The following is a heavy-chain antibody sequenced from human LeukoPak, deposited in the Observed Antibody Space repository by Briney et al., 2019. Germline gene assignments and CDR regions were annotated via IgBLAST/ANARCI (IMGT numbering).Heavy chain of an antibody. CDR1: GGSMSSYY. CDR2: IYHSGST. D-gene: IGHD3-10*01. CDR3: ARVLWFGELLCYFDY. V-gene: IGHV4-59*01. J-gene: IGHJ4*02. Sequence: KPSETLSLTCSVSGGSMSSYYWSWIRQSSGKGLEWIGYIYHSGSTDYNSSLKSRVTISEDTSKKQFSLKVSSVTAADTAVYYCARVLWFGELLCYFDYWGQGTLVTVSS.